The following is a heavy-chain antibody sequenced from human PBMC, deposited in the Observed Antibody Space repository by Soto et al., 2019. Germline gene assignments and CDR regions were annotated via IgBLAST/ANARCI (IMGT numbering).Heavy chain of an antibody. D-gene: IGHD1-1*01. V-gene: IGHV4-30-4*01. Sequence: SETLSLTCTVSGGSISSGDYYWSWIRQPPGKGLEWIGYVYYIGSTHYNPSLKSRVTVSVDTSKNQFSLKLSSVTAADTAVYYCARTANWNYGMDVLGQGTTVTVSS. J-gene: IGHJ6*02. CDR2: VYYIGST. CDR1: GGSISSGDYY. CDR3: ARTANWNYGMDV.